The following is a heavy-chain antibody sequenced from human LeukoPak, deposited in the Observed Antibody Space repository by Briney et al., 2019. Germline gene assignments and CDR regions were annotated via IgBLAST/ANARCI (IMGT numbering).Heavy chain of an antibody. J-gene: IGHJ5*01. D-gene: IGHD3-3*01. CDR2: IRYDGRNK. CDR3: ARATISGLLYDS. V-gene: IGHV3-30*02. Sequence: GGSLRLSCVAPGFIFSSYGMHWVRQAPGKGLEWVAFIRYDGRNKYYADSVKGRFTISRDNSKNSLYLQMNSLRAEDTAVYYCARATISGLLYDSWGQGTLVTVSS. CDR1: GFIFSSYG.